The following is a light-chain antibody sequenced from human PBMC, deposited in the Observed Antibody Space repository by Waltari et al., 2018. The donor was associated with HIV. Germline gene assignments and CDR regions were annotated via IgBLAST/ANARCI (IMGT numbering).Light chain of an antibody. V-gene: IGKV3-11*01. CDR2: DAS. CDR3: QQRKSWPPVT. CDR1: QRVGTF. J-gene: IGKJ4*01. Sequence: DIVLTQSPITLSLSPGERATLSCRASQRVGTFLAWYQQRPGQAPRLLIYDASQRASGIPARFSGSGSGTDFTLTISSLEPEDFAVYYCQQRKSWPPVTFGGGTKVEIK.